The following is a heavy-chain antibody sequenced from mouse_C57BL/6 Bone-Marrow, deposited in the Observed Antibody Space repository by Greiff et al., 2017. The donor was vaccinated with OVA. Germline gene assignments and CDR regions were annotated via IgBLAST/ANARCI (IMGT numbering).Heavy chain of an antibody. J-gene: IGHJ2*01. CDR3: ARERFLYFDY. CDR1: GYSITSGYY. CDR2: ISYDGSN. V-gene: IGHV3-6*01. Sequence: VQLKESGPGLVKPSQSLSLTCSVTGYSITSGYYWNWIRQFPGNKLEWMGYISYDGSNNYNPSLKNRISITRDTSKNQFFLKLNSVTTEDTATYYCARERFLYFDYWGQGTTLTVSS.